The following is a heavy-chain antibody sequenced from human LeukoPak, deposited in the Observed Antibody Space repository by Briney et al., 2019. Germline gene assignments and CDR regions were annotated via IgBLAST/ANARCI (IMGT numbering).Heavy chain of an antibody. CDR1: GFTFSSYE. CDR3: AKARSGGARFDAFDI. V-gene: IGHV3-48*03. CDR2: ISSSGSTI. J-gene: IGHJ3*02. D-gene: IGHD2-15*01. Sequence: PGGSLRLSCAASGFTFSSYEMNWFRQAPGKGLEWVSYISSSGSTIYYADSVKGRFTISRDNAKNSLYLQMNSLRAEDMALYYCAKARSGGARFDAFDIWGQGTMVTVSS.